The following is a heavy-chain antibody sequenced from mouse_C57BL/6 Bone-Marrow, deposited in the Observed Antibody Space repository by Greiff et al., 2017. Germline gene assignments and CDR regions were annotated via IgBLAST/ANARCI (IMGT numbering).Heavy chain of an antibody. Sequence: VQLQQPGAELVRPGTSVKLSCKASGYTFTSYWMHWVKQRPGQGLEWIGVIDPSDSYTNYNQKFKGKATLTVDTSSSTAYMQLSSLTSEDSAVYYCARPLDYWGQGTTLTVSS. CDR2: IDPSDSYT. J-gene: IGHJ2*01. V-gene: IGHV1-59*01. CDR1: GYTFTSYW. CDR3: ARPLDY.